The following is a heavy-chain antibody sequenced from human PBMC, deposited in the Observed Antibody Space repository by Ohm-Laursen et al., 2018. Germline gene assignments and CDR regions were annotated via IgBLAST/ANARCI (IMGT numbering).Heavy chain of an antibody. J-gene: IGHJ4*02. V-gene: IGHV3-13*04. CDR3: ANHRSATWVHKRFDY. Sequence: GSLRLSCAASGYTFTDYDMHWVRQRTEKGLESIAQIGKSGDTYYADSVKGRFTISRDNSKNTLYLQMNSLRADDTAVYYCANHRSATWVHKRFDYWGQGTLVTVSS. CDR1: GYTFTDYD. CDR2: IGKSGDT. D-gene: IGHD1-14*01.